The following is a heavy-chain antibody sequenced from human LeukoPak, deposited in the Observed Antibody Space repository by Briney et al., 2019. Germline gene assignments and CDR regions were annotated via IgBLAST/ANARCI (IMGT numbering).Heavy chain of an antibody. CDR2: INPNSGGT. Sequence: GASVKVSCKASGYSFTDKYMHWVRQAPGQGLEWMGWINPNSGGTNYAQKFQGRVTMTTDTSMSTAYMEPRSLRSDDTAVYYCARHGNWNYGSYWGQGTLVTVSS. V-gene: IGHV1-2*02. CDR1: GYSFTDKY. CDR3: ARHGNWNYGSY. J-gene: IGHJ4*02. D-gene: IGHD1-7*01.